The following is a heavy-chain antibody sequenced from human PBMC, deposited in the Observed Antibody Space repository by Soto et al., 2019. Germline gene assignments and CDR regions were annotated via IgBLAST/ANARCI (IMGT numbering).Heavy chain of an antibody. CDR3: AGMLVHASRLTGLDS. D-gene: IGHD2-8*01. Sequence: XGTISLACTVSGGCIGSSEFYGGCIRQPPEKGLEWIGNINYLGTTYYNPSLRSRVTISADMSKNQFSLKLNSVTAADTSVYYCAGMLVHASRLTGLDSWAQGTLLTVSS. V-gene: IGHV4-39*01. CDR1: GGCIGSSEFY. CDR2: INYLGTT. J-gene: IGHJ4*02.